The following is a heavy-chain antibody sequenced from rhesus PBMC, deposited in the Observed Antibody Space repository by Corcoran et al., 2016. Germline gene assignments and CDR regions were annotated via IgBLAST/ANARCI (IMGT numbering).Heavy chain of an antibody. V-gene: IGHV4-160*01. CDR1: GGPVTGFC. D-gene: IGHD2-15*01. J-gene: IGHJ5-2*02. Sequence: QVQLQESGPRLVTPSGTLSLPCAVYGGPVTGFCWGWIRQPPGKGLEWIGRIRSGGSTNYNPSLKSRVTISIDTSKNQFSLKLSSVTAADTAVYYCARLGCSSTYCSSNSLDVWGRGVLVTVSS. CDR3: ARLGCSSTYCSSNSLDV. CDR2: IRSGGST.